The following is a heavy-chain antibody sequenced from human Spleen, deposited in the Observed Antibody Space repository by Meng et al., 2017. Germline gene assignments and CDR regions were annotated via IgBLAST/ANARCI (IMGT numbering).Heavy chain of an antibody. CDR1: GLTFRSHA. D-gene: IGHD6-19*01. J-gene: IGHJ4*02. CDR3: AKVWQWLTLVDH. CDR2: ISGKGENT. Sequence: GESLKISCAASGLTFRSHAMTWVRQATGKGLEWVSTISGKGENTYYADSVKGRFTISRDNSQNTLYLQMNSLRADDTAVYYCAKVWQWLTLVDHWGQGTLVTVSS. V-gene: IGHV3-23*01.